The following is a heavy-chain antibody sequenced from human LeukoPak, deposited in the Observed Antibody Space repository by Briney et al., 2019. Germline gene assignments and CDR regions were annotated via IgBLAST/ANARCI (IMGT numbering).Heavy chain of an antibody. CDR2: IYPGDSNT. J-gene: IGHJ3*02. Sequence: GESLKISCKGSGYSFTSYCIGWVRQMPGKGLEWMGIIYPGDSNTRYSPSFQRQVTTSADKSISTAYLQWSSLKASGNAMYYCARRDSFLGAFDIWGQGTMVTVSS. D-gene: IGHD3-3*01. CDR3: ARRDSFLGAFDI. CDR1: GYSFTSYC. V-gene: IGHV5-51*01.